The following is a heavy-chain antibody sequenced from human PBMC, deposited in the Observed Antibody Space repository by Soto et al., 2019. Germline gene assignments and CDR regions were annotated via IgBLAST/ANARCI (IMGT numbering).Heavy chain of an antibody. Sequence: GGSLRLSCTASVFTFSDYEMNWVRQAPGKGLEWVSYITSGGRSIYYADSVKGRFIISRDNAENSLYLQMNSLRPEDTAVYYCVRRMASPDQWGQGTLVTVSS. CDR2: ITSGGRSI. D-gene: IGHD2-15*01. CDR3: VRRMASPDQ. J-gene: IGHJ4*02. CDR1: VFTFSDYE. V-gene: IGHV3-48*03.